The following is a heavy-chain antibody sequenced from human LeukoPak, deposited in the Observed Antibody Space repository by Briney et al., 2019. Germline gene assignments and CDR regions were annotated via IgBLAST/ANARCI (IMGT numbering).Heavy chain of an antibody. CDR1: GYTFTSYG. J-gene: IGHJ6*03. D-gene: IGHD4-17*01. CDR2: MNPNSGNT. Sequence: ASVKVSCTASGYTFTSYGISWVRQAPGQGLEWMGWMNPNSGNTGYAQKFQGRVTITRSTSISTAYMELSSLRSEDTAVYYCARAPVTTGPYYYYMDVWGKGTTVTVSS. CDR3: ARAPVTTGPYYYYMDV. V-gene: IGHV1-8*03.